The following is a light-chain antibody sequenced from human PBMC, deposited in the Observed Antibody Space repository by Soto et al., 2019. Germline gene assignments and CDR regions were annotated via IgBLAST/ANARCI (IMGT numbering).Light chain of an antibody. V-gene: IGLV2-14*01. J-gene: IGLJ2*01. CDR2: EVS. Sequence: QSALTQPASVSGSPGQTITISWTGTSSDVGGNNYVSWYQQHPGKAPKLMIYEVSNRPSGVSNRFSGSKSGNTASLTISGLQAEDEADYYCSSYTSSSPVFGGGTKLTVL. CDR3: SSYTSSSPV. CDR1: SSDVGGNNY.